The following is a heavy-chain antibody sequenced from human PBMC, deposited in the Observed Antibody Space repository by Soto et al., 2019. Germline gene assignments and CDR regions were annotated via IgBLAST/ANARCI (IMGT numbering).Heavy chain of an antibody. Sequence: GGSLRLSCAASGFTFSSYGMHWVRQAPGKGLEWVAVISYDGSNKYYADSVKGRFTISRDNSKNTLYLQMNSLRAEDTAVYYCAKDQIAAAGIPPGRYYYNGIDVWDQGTTVTVSS. CDR3: AKDQIAAAGIPPGRYYYNGIDV. CDR1: GFTFSSYG. V-gene: IGHV3-30*18. CDR2: ISYDGSNK. J-gene: IGHJ6*02. D-gene: IGHD6-13*01.